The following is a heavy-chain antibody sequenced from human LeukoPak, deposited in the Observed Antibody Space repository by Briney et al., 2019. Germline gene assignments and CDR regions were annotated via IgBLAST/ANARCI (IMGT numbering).Heavy chain of an antibody. D-gene: IGHD1-26*01. V-gene: IGHV3-21*04. Sequence: PGGSLRLSCAASGFTFDTSTMNWVRQAPGKGLEWVSSISSTSSYIYYADSVRGRFTISRDNAKNSLYLQMNSLRAEDTAVYYCARGARGYWGQGTLVTVSS. J-gene: IGHJ4*02. CDR1: GFTFDTST. CDR2: ISSTSSYI. CDR3: ARGARGY.